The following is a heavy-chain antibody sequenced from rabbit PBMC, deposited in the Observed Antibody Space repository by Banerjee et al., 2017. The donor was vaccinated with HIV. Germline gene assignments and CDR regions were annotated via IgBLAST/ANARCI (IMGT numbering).Heavy chain of an antibody. CDR3: ARDLAGVIGWNFGL. Sequence: QEQLEESGGDLVKPEGSLTLTCTASGFSFSNKYVMCWVRQAPGKGLEWIACINTSSGNTVYASWVNGRFTISSHNAQNTLYLQMTSLTAADTATYFCARDLAGVIGWNFGLWGPGTLVTVS. CDR2: INTSSGNT. V-gene: IGHV1S45*01. J-gene: IGHJ4*01. D-gene: IGHD4-1*01. CDR1: GFSFSNKYV.